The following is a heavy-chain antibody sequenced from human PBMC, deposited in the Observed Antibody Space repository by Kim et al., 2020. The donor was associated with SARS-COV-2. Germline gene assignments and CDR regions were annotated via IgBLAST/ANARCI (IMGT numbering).Heavy chain of an antibody. J-gene: IGHJ4*02. CDR2: ISYSGST. CDR1: GGSFSRSSYY. Sequence: SETLSLTCTVSGGSFSRSSYYWGWIRQSPGKGLEWIGSISYSGSTYHNPSLMSRVTMSVDTESRVTMSVDTSKNHFSLRLNSVTAADTAVYYCAREATVVSWYFGYWGQGTLVTASS. D-gene: IGHD4-17*01. V-gene: IGHV4-39*07. CDR3: AREATVVSWYFGY.